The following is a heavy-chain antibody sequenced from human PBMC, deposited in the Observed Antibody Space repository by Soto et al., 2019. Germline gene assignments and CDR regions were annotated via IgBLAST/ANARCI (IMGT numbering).Heavy chain of an antibody. CDR1: GGTFSSYA. Sequence: ASVKVSCKASGGTFSSYAISWVRQAPGQGLEWMGGIIPIFGTANYAQKFQGRVTITADESTSTAYMELSSRRSEDTAVYYCARSLVGVAPTHFDYWGQGTLVTVSS. J-gene: IGHJ4*02. CDR2: IIPIFGTA. D-gene: IGHD3-3*01. CDR3: ARSLVGVAPTHFDY. V-gene: IGHV1-69*13.